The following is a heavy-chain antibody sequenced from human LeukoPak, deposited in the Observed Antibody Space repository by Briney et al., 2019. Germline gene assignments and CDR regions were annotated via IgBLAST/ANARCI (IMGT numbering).Heavy chain of an antibody. CDR2: MSPNSGNT. D-gene: IGHD2-8*01. V-gene: IGHV1-8*03. J-gene: IGHJ4*02. CDR3: ARIPPGGTSPPDY. CDR1: GYTFTTYD. Sequence: ASVKVSCKASGYTFTTYDINWVRQATGQGLEWMGWMSPNSGNTGYAQKFQGRVTITRNTSISTAYMELSSLRSEDTAVYYCARIPPGGTSPPDYWGQGTLVTVSS.